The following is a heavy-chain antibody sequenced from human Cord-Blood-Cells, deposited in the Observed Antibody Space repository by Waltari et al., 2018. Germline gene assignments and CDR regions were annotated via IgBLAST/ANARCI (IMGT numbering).Heavy chain of an antibody. Sequence: QVQLVQSGAEVKKPGASVKVSCKASGYTFTSYGISWVRQAPGQGLEWMGWISAYNGNTNYAQKLQGRVTMTTDTSTSTAYMELRSLRSGDTAVYYCASGEEWPRFNPQYYYGMDVWGQGTTVTVSS. V-gene: IGHV1-18*01. D-gene: IGHD5-12*01. CDR2: ISAYNGNT. CDR3: ASGEEWPRFNPQYYYGMDV. J-gene: IGHJ6*02. CDR1: GYTFTSYG.